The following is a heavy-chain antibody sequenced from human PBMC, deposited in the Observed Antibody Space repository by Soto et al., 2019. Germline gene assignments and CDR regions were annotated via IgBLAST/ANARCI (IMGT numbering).Heavy chain of an antibody. Sequence: ASVKVSCKVSGYTLTELSMHWVRQAPGKGLEWMGGFDPEDGETIYAQKFQGRVTMTEDTSTDTAYMELSSLRFEDTAVYYCAYRLRYFDWPPDYWGQGTLVTVSS. V-gene: IGHV1-24*01. D-gene: IGHD3-9*01. CDR1: GYTLTELS. CDR3: AYRLRYFDWPPDY. J-gene: IGHJ4*02. CDR2: FDPEDGET.